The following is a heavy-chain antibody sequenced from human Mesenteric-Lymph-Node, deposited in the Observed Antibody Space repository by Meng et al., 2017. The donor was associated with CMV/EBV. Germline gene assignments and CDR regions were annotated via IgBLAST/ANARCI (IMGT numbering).Heavy chain of an antibody. Sequence: GGSLRLSCAASGFNFRSYDMHWVRQAPGKGLEWVTCIRYDGSNKYYVESLKGRFTISRDNSKNTLYLQMNSLRAEDTAVYYCAKDLVPAAISSYGMDVWGQGTTVTVSS. CDR1: GFNFRSYD. D-gene: IGHD2-2*02. CDR3: AKDLVPAAISSYGMDV. CDR2: IRYDGSNK. J-gene: IGHJ6*02. V-gene: IGHV3-30*02.